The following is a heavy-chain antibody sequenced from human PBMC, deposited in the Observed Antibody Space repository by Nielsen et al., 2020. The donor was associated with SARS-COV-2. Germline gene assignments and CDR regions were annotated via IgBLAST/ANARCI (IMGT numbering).Heavy chain of an antibody. Sequence: GESLKISCPASGFTFGDYAMSWFRQAPGKGLEWVGFIRSKAYGGTTEYAASVKGRFTISRDNSKNTLYLQMNSLRAEDTAVYYCARDLDYYGMDVWGQGTTVTVSS. CDR3: ARDLDYYGMDV. CDR2: IRSKAYGGTT. V-gene: IGHV3-49*03. CDR1: GFTFGDYA. J-gene: IGHJ6*02.